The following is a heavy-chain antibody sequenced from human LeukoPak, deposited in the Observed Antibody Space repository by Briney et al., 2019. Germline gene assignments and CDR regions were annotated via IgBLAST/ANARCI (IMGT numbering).Heavy chain of an antibody. CDR1: GFTFSKAW. D-gene: IGHD4-17*01. J-gene: IGHJ4*02. Sequence: GGSLRLSCAASGFTFSKAWMSWVRQAPGKGLEWVGRIKSKTDGGTTDYAAPVKGRFTISRGDSKNTLYLQMKSLKTEDTAVYFCTTTVTTSVVYWGQGTLVTVSS. V-gene: IGHV3-15*01. CDR2: IKSKTDGGTT. CDR3: TTTVTTSVVY.